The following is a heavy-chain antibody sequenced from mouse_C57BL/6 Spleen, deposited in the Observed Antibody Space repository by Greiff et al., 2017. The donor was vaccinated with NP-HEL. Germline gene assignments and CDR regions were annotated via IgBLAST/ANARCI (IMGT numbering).Heavy chain of an antibody. CDR1: GYSFTDYN. CDR3: ARSGFMVTTGFAY. V-gene: IGHV1-39*01. Sequence: VQLKQSGPELVKPGASVKISCKASGYSFTDYNMNWVKQSNGKSLEWIGVINPNYGTTSYNQKFKGKATLTVEQSSSTAYMQLNSLTSEDSAVYYCARSGFMVTTGFAYWGQGTLVTVSA. J-gene: IGHJ3*01. CDR2: INPNYGTT. D-gene: IGHD2-2*01.